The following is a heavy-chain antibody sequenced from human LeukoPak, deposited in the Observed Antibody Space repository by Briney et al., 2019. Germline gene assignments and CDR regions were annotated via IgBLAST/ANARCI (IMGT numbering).Heavy chain of an antibody. CDR1: GFTFSTYW. CDR2: IKEDGSEK. D-gene: IGHD3-10*01. Sequence: GGSLRLSCAASGFTFSTYWMSWVRQAPGKGLEWVANIKEDGSEKYYVDSVKGRFTISRDNAKNSLYLQMNSLRAEDTAVYYCARQRGSGSYSDYWGQGTLVTVSS. J-gene: IGHJ4*02. CDR3: ARQRGSGSYSDY. V-gene: IGHV3-7*01.